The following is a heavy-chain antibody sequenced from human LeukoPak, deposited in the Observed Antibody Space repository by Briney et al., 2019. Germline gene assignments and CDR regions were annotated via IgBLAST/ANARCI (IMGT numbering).Heavy chain of an antibody. D-gene: IGHD4-17*01. CDR2: IYKSMYSGGST. Sequence: SETLSLTRTVSGDSIGAYYWSWLRQPAGKGLEWIGRIYKSMYSGGSTDYNPSLKSRVTMSVDTSKNQLSLKLSSLTAADTAVYYCVRDPTTVTTFFDLWGQGTLVTVSS. V-gene: IGHV4-4*07. J-gene: IGHJ5*01. CDR1: GDSIGAYY. CDR3: VRDPTTVTTFFDL.